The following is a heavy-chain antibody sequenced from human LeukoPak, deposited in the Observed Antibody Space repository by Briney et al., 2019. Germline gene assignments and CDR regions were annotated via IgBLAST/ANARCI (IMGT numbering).Heavy chain of an antibody. Sequence: PGGSLRLSCAASGFTFDDYAMHWVRQAPGKGLEWVSGISWNSGSIGYADSVKGRFTISRDNAKNSLYLQMNSLRAEDTALYYCAKDMGPFIAVVTGPNAFDIWGQGTMVTVSS. V-gene: IGHV3-9*01. D-gene: IGHD2-21*02. CDR1: GFTFDDYA. J-gene: IGHJ3*02. CDR3: AKDMGPFIAVVTGPNAFDI. CDR2: ISWNSGSI.